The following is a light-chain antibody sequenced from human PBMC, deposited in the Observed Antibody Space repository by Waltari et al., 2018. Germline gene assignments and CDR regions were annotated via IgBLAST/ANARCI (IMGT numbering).Light chain of an antibody. CDR2: EDN. CDR1: SGSIARNY. V-gene: IGLV6-57*03. J-gene: IGLJ2*01. CDR3: QSYDSSNVV. Sequence: NFMLTQPHSVSESPGKTVTISCTRTSGSIARNYVKWYQQRPGSAPTTVIYEDNQRPSGVPDRFSGSIDSSSNTASLTISGLKTEDEADYYCQSYDSSNVVFGGGTKLTVL.